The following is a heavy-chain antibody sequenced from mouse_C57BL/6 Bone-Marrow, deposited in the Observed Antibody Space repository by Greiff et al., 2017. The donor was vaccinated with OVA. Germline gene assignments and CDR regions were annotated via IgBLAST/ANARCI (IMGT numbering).Heavy chain of an antibody. CDR3: ARNAYYSNYDYYAMDY. CDR2: NSYDGSN. D-gene: IGHD2-5*01. CDR1: GYSITSGYY. V-gene: IGHV3-6*01. J-gene: IGHJ4*01. Sequence: EVQVVESGPGLVKPSQSLSLTCSVTGYSITSGYYWNWIRQLPGNKLEWMGYNSYDGSNNYNPSLKNRNTITRDTTKNQLFLKLNSVTTEDTATYYCARNAYYSNYDYYAMDYWGQGTSVTVSS.